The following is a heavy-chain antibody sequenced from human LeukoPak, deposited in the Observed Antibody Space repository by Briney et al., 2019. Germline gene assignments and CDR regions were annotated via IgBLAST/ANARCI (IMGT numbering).Heavy chain of an antibody. CDR3: AKDDSSSSVFDY. CDR2: ISGSGGST. CDR1: GFTFSSYA. D-gene: IGHD6-6*01. Sequence: PGGSLRLXCAASGFTFSSYAMSWVRQAPGKGLEWVSAISGSGGSTYYADSVEGRFTISRDNSKNTLYLQMNSLRAEDTAVYYCAKDDSSSSVFDYWGQGTLVTVSS. J-gene: IGHJ4*02. V-gene: IGHV3-23*01.